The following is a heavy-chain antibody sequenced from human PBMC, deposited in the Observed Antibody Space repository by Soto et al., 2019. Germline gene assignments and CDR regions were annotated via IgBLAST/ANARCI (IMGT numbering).Heavy chain of an antibody. V-gene: IGHV2-5*02. CDR3: AHRARGYSSSWYAPYFDY. D-gene: IGHD6-13*01. J-gene: IGHJ4*02. Sequence: SGPTLVNPTQTLTLTCTVSGLSLRTTGVGVGWVRQPPGKALGWLALLYWDDDKRYSQSLKSRLTITKDTSKNQVVLTMNNMDPVDTATYYCAHRARGYSSSWYAPYFDYWGQGTLVTVSS. CDR1: GLSLRTTGVG. CDR2: LYWDDDK.